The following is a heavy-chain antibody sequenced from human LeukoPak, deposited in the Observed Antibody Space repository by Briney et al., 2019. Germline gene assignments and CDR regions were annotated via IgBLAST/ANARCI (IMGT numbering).Heavy chain of an antibody. CDR3: ASSEAPITPPPYGMGV. CDR1: GDSISSGGYC. Sequence: SETLSLTCTVSGDSISSGGYCWNWFRQHPGKGLEWIGYIYSSGGTFYNPSLKSRVTISVGTSKNQFSLKLGSVTAADTALYYCASSEAPITPPPYGMGVWGQGTKVTVSS. V-gene: IGHV4-31*03. D-gene: IGHD5-12*01. J-gene: IGHJ6*02. CDR2: IYSSGGT.